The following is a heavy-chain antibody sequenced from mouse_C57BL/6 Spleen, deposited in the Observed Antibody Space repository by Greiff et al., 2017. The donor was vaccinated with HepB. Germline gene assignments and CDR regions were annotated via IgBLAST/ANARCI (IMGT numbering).Heavy chain of an antibody. CDR2: IYPGDGDT. J-gene: IGHJ3*01. CDR1: GYAFSSYW. D-gene: IGHD1-1*01. V-gene: IGHV1-80*01. CDR3: ARSHYGSSEAFAY. Sequence: QVQLQQSGAELVKPGASVKISCKASGYAFSSYWMNWVKQRPGKGLEWIGQIYPGDGDTNSNGKFKGKATLTADKSSSTAYMQLSSLTSEDSAVYFCARSHYGSSEAFAYWGQGTLVTVSA.